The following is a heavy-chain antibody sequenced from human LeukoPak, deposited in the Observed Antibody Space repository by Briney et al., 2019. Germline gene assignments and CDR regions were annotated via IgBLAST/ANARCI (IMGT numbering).Heavy chain of an antibody. Sequence: GGSLRLSCAGSGFTFSSYSMNWVRQAPGKGLEWVSYISSSSSTIYYADSVKGRFTISRDNSKNTLYLQMNSLRAEDTAVYYCAKAEDYYGSGSYGDFQHWGQGTLVTVSS. D-gene: IGHD3-10*01. V-gene: IGHV3-48*01. CDR3: AKAEDYYGSGSYGDFQH. J-gene: IGHJ1*01. CDR1: GFTFSSYS. CDR2: ISSSSSTI.